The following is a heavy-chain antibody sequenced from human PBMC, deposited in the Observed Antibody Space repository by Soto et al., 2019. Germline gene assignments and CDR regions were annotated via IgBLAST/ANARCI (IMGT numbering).Heavy chain of an antibody. D-gene: IGHD2-15*01. V-gene: IGHV4-31*03. CDR3: ARGIDNPLYYFDY. CDR1: GGSISGGGYY. Sequence: SETLSLTCTVSGGSISGGGYYWSWIRQHPGKGLEWIGYIYYSGSTYYNPSLKSRVTISVDTSKNQFSLKLSSVTAADTAVYYCARGIDNPLYYFDYWGQGTLVTVSS. J-gene: IGHJ4*02. CDR2: IYYSGST.